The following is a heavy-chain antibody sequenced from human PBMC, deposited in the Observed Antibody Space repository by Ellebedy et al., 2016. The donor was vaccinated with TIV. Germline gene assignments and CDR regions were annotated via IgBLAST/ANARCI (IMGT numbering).Heavy chain of an antibody. V-gene: IGHV4-59*01. D-gene: IGHD4-17*01. CDR2: VYYSGST. CDR3: VRDYGVY. J-gene: IGHJ4*02. CDR1: GGSIGTYY. Sequence: MPGGSLRLSCTVSGGSIGTYYWSWIRQPPGKGLEWIGYVYYSGSTNYNPSLKSRVTISVDTSKNQFSLKLSSVTAADTAVYYCVRDYGVYWGQGTLVTVSS.